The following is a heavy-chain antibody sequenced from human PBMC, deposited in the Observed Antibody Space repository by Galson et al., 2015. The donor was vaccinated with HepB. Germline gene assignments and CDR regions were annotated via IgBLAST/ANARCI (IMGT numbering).Heavy chain of an antibody. CDR3: ARDPLTVLRFLEWLKNDAFDF. CDR2: ISAYSGDT. Sequence: SVKVSCKASGYTFNDYGITWVRQAPGQGLEWMGWISAYSGDTNYAQKFQGRLTLTTETSTSTTHMELTSLKSDDTAVYYCARDPLTVLRFLEWLKNDAFDFWGQGTMVTVS. CDR1: GYTFNDYG. V-gene: IGHV1-18*01. J-gene: IGHJ3*01. D-gene: IGHD3-3*01.